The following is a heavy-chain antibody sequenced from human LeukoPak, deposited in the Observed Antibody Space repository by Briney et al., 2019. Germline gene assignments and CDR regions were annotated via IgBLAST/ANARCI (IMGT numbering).Heavy chain of an antibody. Sequence: GGSLRLSCAASGFTFSSNYMSWVRQAPGKGLEWVSVIDSDGSTYYADSVKGRFTMSRHNSRNTLYLQMNSLRPEDTAVYYCAREGTYDDYVFDYWGQGTLVTVSS. J-gene: IGHJ4*02. V-gene: IGHV3-53*04. CDR3: AREGTYDDYVFDY. CDR2: IDSDGST. D-gene: IGHD4-17*01. CDR1: GFTFSSNY.